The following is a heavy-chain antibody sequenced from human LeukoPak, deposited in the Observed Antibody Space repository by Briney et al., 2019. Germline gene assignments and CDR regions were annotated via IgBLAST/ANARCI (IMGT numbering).Heavy chain of an antibody. CDR2: IKQDGSEK. Sequence: GGSLRLSCAASGFTFSSYWMSWVRQAPGKGLEWVANIKQDGSEKYYVDSVKGRFTISRDNAKNSLYLQMNSLRAEDTAVYCCARGESRGVIPHYYYYMDVWGKGTTVTVSS. D-gene: IGHD3-16*02. J-gene: IGHJ6*03. CDR3: ARGESRGVIPHYYYYMDV. CDR1: GFTFSSYW. V-gene: IGHV3-7*03.